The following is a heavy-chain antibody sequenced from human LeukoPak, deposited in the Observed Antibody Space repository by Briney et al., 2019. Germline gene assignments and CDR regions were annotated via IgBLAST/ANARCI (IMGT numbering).Heavy chain of an antibody. CDR1: GFTFSSYS. V-gene: IGHV3-21*04. Sequence: PGGSLRLSCAASGFTFSSYSMNWVRQAPGKGLEWVSSISSSSSYIYYADSVKGRFTISRDNAKNSLYLQMNSLRTEDTALYYCAKDSGGSCYSCYYYMDVWGKGTTVTVSS. J-gene: IGHJ6*03. CDR2: ISSSSSYI. CDR3: AKDSGGSCYSCYYYMDV. D-gene: IGHD2-15*01.